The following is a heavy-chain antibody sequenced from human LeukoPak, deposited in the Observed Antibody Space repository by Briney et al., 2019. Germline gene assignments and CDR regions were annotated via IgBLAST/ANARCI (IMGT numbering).Heavy chain of an antibody. CDR3: ARGYACDY. CDR1: GGTFSRYT. CDR2: ISPLFGSA. Sequence: SVKVSCKASGGTFSRYTINWVRQAPGQGLEWLGGISPLFGSANYAQNFQGRVTITADESTSTAYMELSSLRSDDTAIYYCARGYACDYWGQGTLVTVSS. D-gene: IGHD3-16*01. J-gene: IGHJ4*02. V-gene: IGHV1-69*01.